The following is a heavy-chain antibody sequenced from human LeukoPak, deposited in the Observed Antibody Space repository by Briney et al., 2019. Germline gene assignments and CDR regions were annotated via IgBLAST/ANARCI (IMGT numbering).Heavy chain of an antibody. CDR2: ISSSGSTI. CDR3: ARDRYESRNIVATIRGYYYYYMDV. J-gene: IGHJ6*03. V-gene: IGHV3-48*03. Sequence: GGSLRLSCAASGFTFSSYEMNWVRQAPGKGLEWVSYISSSGSTIYYADSVKGRFTISRDNAKNSLYLQMNSLRAEDTAVYYCARDRYESRNIVATIRGYYYYYMDVWGKGTTVTISS. CDR1: GFTFSSYE. D-gene: IGHD5-12*01.